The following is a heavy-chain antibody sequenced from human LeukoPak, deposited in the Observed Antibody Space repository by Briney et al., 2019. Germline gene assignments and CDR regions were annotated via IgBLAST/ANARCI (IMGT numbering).Heavy chain of an antibody. V-gene: IGHV4-39*01. J-gene: IGHJ4*02. Sequence: SETLSLTCTVSGGSISSSSYDWGWLRQPPGKGLEWIGSIYYSGSTYYNPSLKSRVTISVDTSKNQFSLKLSSVTAADTAVYFCARRVGYCSGGSCLPFDYWGQGTLVTVSS. CDR3: ARRVGYCSGGSCLPFDY. D-gene: IGHD2-15*01. CDR1: GGSISSSSYD. CDR2: IYYSGST.